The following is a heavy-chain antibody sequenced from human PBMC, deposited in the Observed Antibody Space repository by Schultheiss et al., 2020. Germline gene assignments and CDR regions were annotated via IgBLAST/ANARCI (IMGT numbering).Heavy chain of an antibody. CDR1: GGTFSSYA. J-gene: IGHJ4*02. D-gene: IGHD3-10*01. CDR2: IIPILGIA. CDR3: ARVTMPVDYFDY. V-gene: IGHV1-69*04. Sequence: SVKVSCKASGGTFSSYAISWVRQAPGQGLEWMGRIIPILGIANYAQKFQDRVTITRDRSMSTAYMELSRLRSDDTAVYYCARVTMPVDYFDYWGQGTLVTVSS.